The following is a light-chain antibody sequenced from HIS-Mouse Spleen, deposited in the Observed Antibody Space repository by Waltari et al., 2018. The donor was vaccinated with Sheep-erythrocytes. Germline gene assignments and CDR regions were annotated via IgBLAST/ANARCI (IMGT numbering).Light chain of an antibody. J-gene: IGKJ2*01. CDR2: AAS. V-gene: IGKV1-39*01. CDR3: QQSYSTPYT. CDR1: QSIRSY. Sequence: DIQMTQSPSSLSASGGDRVTITFRARQSIRSYLNWYQQKPGKAPKLLIYAASSLQSGVLSRFSGSGSGIAFTLTISSLQPEDFATYYCQQSYSTPYTFGQGTKLEIK.